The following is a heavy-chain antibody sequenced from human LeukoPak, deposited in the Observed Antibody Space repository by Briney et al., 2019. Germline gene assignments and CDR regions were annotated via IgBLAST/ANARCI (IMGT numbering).Heavy chain of an antibody. D-gene: IGHD5-18*01. CDR2: ISVSGGST. V-gene: IGHV3-23*01. CDR1: GFAFSSYA. CDR3: ARAVSQLWLPCAY. Sequence: GGSLRLSCAASGFAFSSYAMSWVRQAPGKGLEWVSGISVSGGSTYYADSVKGRCTISRGNSKNTLYLQMNSLRADDTAVYYCARAVSQLWLPCAYWGQGTLVTVSS. J-gene: IGHJ4*02.